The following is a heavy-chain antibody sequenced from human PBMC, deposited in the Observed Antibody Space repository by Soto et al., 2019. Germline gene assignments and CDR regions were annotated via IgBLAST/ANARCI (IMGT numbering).Heavy chain of an antibody. V-gene: IGHV3-7*03. CDR3: ARVAADYYDSSGYYYRDRRFDY. Sequence: GGSLRLSCAASGFTFSSYWMSWVRQAPGKGLEWAANIKQDGSEKYYVDSVKGRFTISRDNAKNSLYLQMNSLRAEDTAVYYCARVAADYYDSSGYYYRDRRFDYWGQGTLVTVSS. CDR2: IKQDGSEK. J-gene: IGHJ4*02. CDR1: GFTFSSYW. D-gene: IGHD3-22*01.